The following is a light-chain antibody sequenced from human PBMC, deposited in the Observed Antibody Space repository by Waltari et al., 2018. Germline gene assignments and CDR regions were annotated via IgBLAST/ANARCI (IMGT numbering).Light chain of an antibody. V-gene: IGLV2-14*01. Sequence: QSALTQPASVSGSPGQSITISCTGTSGDVGVYHFVSWFQQHPRKVPKLIISDVSNRPSGVSDRFSGSKSGNTASLTISGLQAEDEASYYCASYTNSDSEVFGGGTKVTVL. CDR2: DVS. CDR3: ASYTNSDSEV. J-gene: IGLJ3*02. CDR1: SGDVGVYHF.